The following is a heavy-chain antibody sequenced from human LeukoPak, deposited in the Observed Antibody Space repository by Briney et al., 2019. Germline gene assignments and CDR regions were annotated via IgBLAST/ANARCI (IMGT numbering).Heavy chain of an antibody. V-gene: IGHV1-69*04. CDR2: IIPILGIA. Sequence: SVKVSCKASGYTFTSYGISWVRQAPGQGLEWMGRIIPILGIANYAQKFQGRVTITADKSTSTAYMELSSLRSEDTAVYYCARDINGYSSSWADYYYYGMDVWGQGTTVTVSS. J-gene: IGHJ6*02. CDR1: GYTFTSYG. CDR3: ARDINGYSSSWADYYYYGMDV. D-gene: IGHD6-13*01.